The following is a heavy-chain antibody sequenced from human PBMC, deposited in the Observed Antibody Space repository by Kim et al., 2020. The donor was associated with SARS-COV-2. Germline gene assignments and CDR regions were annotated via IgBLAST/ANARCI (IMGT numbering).Heavy chain of an antibody. Sequence: SETLSLTCAVYGGSFSGYYWSWIRQPPGKGLEWIGEINHSGSTNYNPSLKSRVTISVDTSKNQFSLKLSSVTAADTAVYYCAREVALLRYFDWLLGFDPWGQGTLVTVSS. CDR1: GGSFSGYY. D-gene: IGHD3-9*01. CDR3: AREVALLRYFDWLLGFDP. J-gene: IGHJ5*02. CDR2: INHSGST. V-gene: IGHV4-34*01.